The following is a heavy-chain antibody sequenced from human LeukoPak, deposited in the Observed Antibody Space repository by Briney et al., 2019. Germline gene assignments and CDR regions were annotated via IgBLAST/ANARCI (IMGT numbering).Heavy chain of an antibody. CDR1: GYSFTSYW. Sequence: GESLKISCKGFGYSFTSYWIGWVRQMPGKGLEWMGIIYPGDSDTTYSPSFQGQVTIFADKSISTAYLQWSSLKASDTAMYYCARRVSSGGSGSYYHPWGQGTLVTVSS. CDR3: ARRVSSGGSGSYYHP. D-gene: IGHD3-10*01. V-gene: IGHV5-51*01. J-gene: IGHJ4*02. CDR2: IYPGDSDT.